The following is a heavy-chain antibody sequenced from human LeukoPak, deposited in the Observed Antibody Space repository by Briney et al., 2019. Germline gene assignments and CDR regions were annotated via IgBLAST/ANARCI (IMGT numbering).Heavy chain of an antibody. Sequence: GGSLRLSCGASEFSLRSYSMDWVRQAPGKGLEWVSHINSGSSTIYYADSVKGRFTISRDNAGNSLYLHMNSLRAGDTAVYYCARVLLERPGIDSFDMWGQGTMVTVSS. CDR2: INSGSSTI. V-gene: IGHV3-48*01. D-gene: IGHD1-1*01. J-gene: IGHJ3*02. CDR3: ARVLLERPGIDSFDM. CDR1: EFSLRSYS.